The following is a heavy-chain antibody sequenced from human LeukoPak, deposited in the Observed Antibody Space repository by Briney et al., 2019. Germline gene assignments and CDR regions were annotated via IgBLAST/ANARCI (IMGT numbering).Heavy chain of an antibody. J-gene: IGHJ4*02. Sequence: GGSLRLSCAASGFTFSSYAMHRVRQAPGKGLEWVAVISYDGSNKYYADSVKGRFTISRDNAKNSLYLQVNSLRADDTAVYYCARSKGVYYWGQGTLVTVSS. CDR3: ARSKGVYY. CDR1: GFTFSSYA. D-gene: IGHD6-13*01. V-gene: IGHV3-30-3*01. CDR2: ISYDGSNK.